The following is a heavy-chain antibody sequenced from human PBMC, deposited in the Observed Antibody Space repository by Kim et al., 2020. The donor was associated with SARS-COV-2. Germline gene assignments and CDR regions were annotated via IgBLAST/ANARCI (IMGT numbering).Heavy chain of an antibody. CDR3: ARDQKVTSYYYYYGRDV. D-gene: IGHD2-21*02. CDR1: GFTFSSYG. V-gene: IGHV3-33*05. Sequence: GGSLRLSCAASGFTFSSYGMHWVRQAPGKGLEWVAVISYDGSNKYYADSVKGRFTISRDNSKNTLYLQMNSLRAEDTAVYYCARDQKVTSYYYYYGRDVWGQGTPVTVSS. CDR2: ISYDGSNK. J-gene: IGHJ6*02.